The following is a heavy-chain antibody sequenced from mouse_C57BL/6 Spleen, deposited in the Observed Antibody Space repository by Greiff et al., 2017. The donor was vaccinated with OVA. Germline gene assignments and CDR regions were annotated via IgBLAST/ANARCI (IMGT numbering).Heavy chain of an antibody. V-gene: IGHV3-6*01. D-gene: IGHD1-1*01. J-gene: IGHJ3*01. CDR3: ARGPRAGSSFAY. Sequence: DVKLVESGPGLVKPSQSLSLTCSVTGYSITSGYYWNWIRPFPGNKLDWMGYISYDGSNNYNPSLKNRISITRATAKNQLFLNLNSVTTEDTATKYCARGPRAGSSFAYWGQGTLVTVSA. CDR2: ISYDGSN. CDR1: GYSITSGYY.